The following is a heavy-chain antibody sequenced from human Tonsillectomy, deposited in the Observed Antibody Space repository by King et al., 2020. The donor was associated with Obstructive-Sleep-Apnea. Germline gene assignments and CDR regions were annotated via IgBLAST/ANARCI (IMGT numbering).Heavy chain of an antibody. Sequence: EVQLVESGGGLVQPGGSLRLSCAASGITFSSYSMNWVRQAPGKGLEWVSYISSSTSTIYYADSVKGRFTISRDNAKNSLYLQMNSLRAEDTAVYYCATGGPDAFDFWGQGTMVTVSS. CDR2: ISSSTSTI. J-gene: IGHJ3*01. D-gene: IGHD3-16*01. CDR3: ATGGPDAFDF. V-gene: IGHV3-48*04. CDR1: GITFSSYS.